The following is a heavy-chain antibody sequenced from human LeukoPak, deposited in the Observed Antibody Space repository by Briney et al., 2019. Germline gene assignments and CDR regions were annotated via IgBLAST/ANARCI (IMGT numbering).Heavy chain of an antibody. CDR1: GYTFTSYG. D-gene: IGHD3-3*01. J-gene: IGHJ5*02. CDR3: ARALRFLEWLPKGGNWFDP. V-gene: IGHV1-18*01. Sequence: ASVKVSCKASGYTFTSYGISWVRQAPGQGLEWMGWISAYNGNTNYAQKLQGRVTMTTDTSTSTAYMELRSLRSDDTAVYYCARALRFLEWLPKGGNWFDPWGQGTLVTVSS. CDR2: ISAYNGNT.